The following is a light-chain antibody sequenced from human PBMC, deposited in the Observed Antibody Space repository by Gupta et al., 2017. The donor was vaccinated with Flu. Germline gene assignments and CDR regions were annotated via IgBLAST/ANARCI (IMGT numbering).Light chain of an antibody. J-gene: IGLJ1*01. V-gene: IGLV2-14*04. CDR1: SSDIGDYKY. Sequence: TSSDIGDYKYVSGDQEHPGRAPKLMIYDVSTRPSGVADRFSGSKSGNTASLTISGLQADDEADYYCISYTSVPSYVFGIGTKVTVL. CDR2: DVS. CDR3: ISYTSVPSYV.